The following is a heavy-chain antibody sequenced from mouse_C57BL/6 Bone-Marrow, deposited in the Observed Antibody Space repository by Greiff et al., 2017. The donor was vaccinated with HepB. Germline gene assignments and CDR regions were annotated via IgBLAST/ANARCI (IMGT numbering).Heavy chain of an antibody. V-gene: IGHV1-50*01. Sequence: VQLQQPGAELVKPGASVKLSCKASGYTFTSYWMQWVKQRPGQGLEWIGEIDPSDSYTNYNQKFKGKATLTVDTSSSTAYMQLSSLTSEDSAVYDRARAVGPDYWGQGTVITVSS. CDR1: GYTFTSYW. CDR2: IDPSDSYT. CDR3: ARAVGPDY. J-gene: IGHJ2*01. D-gene: IGHD1-1*01.